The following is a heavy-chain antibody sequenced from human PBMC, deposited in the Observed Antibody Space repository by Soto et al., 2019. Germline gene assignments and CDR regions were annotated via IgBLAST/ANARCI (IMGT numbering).Heavy chain of an antibody. CDR2: INPSGGST. CDR3: ARDWLAVAGTVIDY. V-gene: IGHV1-46*01. D-gene: IGHD6-19*01. CDR1: GYTFTSYY. J-gene: IGHJ4*02. Sequence: ASVNVSFKSSGYTFTSYYIHWVRQAPGQGLEWMGIINPSGGSTSYAQKSQGRVTMTRDTSTSTVYMELSSLRSEDTAVYYCARDWLAVAGTVIDYWGQGTLVTVSS.